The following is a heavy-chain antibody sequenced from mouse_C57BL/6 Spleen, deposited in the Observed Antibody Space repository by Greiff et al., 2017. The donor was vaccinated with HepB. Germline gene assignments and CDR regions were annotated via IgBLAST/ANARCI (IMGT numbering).Heavy chain of an antibody. CDR3: ARIYYYGSRYFDV. Sequence: EVQLVESGGGLVQPGGSLSLSCAASGFTFTDYYMSWVRQPPGKALEWLGFIRNKANGYTTEYSASVKGRFTISRDNSQSILYLQMNALRAEDSATYYCARIYYYGSRYFDVWGTGTTVTVSS. J-gene: IGHJ1*03. D-gene: IGHD1-1*01. CDR1: GFTFTDYY. CDR2: IRNKANGYTT. V-gene: IGHV7-3*01.